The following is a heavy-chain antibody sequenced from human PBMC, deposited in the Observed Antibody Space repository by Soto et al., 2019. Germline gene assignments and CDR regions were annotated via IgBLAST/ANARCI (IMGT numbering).Heavy chain of an antibody. D-gene: IGHD3-3*01. Sequence: ASVKVSCKASGYTFTSYDINWVRQATGQGLEWMGWMNPNSGNTGYAQKFQGRVTMTRNTSISTAYMELSSLRSEDTAVYYCARSRRSGITILYDYYYYMDVWGKGTTVTVSS. CDR3: ARSRRSGITILYDYYYYMDV. CDR1: GYTFTSYD. CDR2: MNPNSGNT. V-gene: IGHV1-8*01. J-gene: IGHJ6*03.